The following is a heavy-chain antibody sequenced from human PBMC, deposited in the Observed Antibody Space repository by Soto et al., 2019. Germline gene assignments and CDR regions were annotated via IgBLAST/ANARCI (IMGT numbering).Heavy chain of an antibody. CDR2: IYYSGST. V-gene: IGHV4-59*01. CDR3: ARGIGGYDLSFYYYYYMDV. Sequence: SETLSLTCTVSGGSISSYYWSWIRQPPGKGLEWIGYIYYSGSTNYNPSLKSRVTISVDTSKNQFSLKLSSVTAADTAVYYCARGIGGYDLSFYYYYYMDVWGKGTTVTVSS. D-gene: IGHD5-12*01. CDR1: GGSISSYY. J-gene: IGHJ6*03.